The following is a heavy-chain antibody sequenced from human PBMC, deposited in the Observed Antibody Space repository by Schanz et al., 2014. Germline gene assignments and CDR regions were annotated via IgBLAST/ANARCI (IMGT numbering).Heavy chain of an antibody. CDR3: ELITLDRGVRNDY. CDR1: GGSISSHF. D-gene: IGHD3-10*01. Sequence: QVQLQESGPGLVKPSETLSLTCTVSGGSISSHFWSWIRQPPGKGLEWIGYMYHSGSSNYNPSLKSRVTISVDTSKNQFSLKMTSLTAADTAVYYCELITLDRGVRNDYWGQGTLVSVSS. J-gene: IGHJ4*02. V-gene: IGHV4-59*11. CDR2: MYHSGSS.